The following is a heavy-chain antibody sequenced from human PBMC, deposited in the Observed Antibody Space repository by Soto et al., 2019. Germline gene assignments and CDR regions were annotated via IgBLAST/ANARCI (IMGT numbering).Heavy chain of an antibody. J-gene: IGHJ4*02. CDR2: ISTENGNT. CDR3: ARDSSSGTFDN. Sequence: GASVKVSCNASGYTFINNAITWLLQAPGQGLEWMGWISTENGNTNYAQNLQGRVILARDRSTNTAYMELRSLRPEDTATYYCARDSSSGTFDNWGQGALVTVSS. D-gene: IGHD3-22*01. CDR1: GYTFINNA. V-gene: IGHV1-18*04.